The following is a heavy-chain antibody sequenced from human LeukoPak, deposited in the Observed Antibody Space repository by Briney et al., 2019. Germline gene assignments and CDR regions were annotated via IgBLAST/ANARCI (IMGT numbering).Heavy chain of an antibody. CDR2: FDPEDGET. Sequence: ASVKVSCKVSGYTLTELSIHWVRQAPGKGLEWMGGFDPEDGETFYAQKFQGRVTMTEDTSTDTAYMELSRLRSEDTAVYYCATGVYYDTTRFDYWGQGTLVTVSS. V-gene: IGHV1-24*01. CDR1: GYTLTELS. CDR3: ATGVYYDTTRFDY. D-gene: IGHD3-22*01. J-gene: IGHJ4*02.